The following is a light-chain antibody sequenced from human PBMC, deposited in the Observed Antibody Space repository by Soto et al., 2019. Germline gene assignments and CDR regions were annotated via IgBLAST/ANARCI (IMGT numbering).Light chain of an antibody. CDR1: ESIRNN. CDR3: QQRSNWPRT. J-gene: IGKJ1*01. V-gene: IGKV3-11*01. Sequence: EIVLTQSPATLSLSPGERATLSCRASESIRNNLAWYQQKPGQPPRLLIYDASYRATDIPDRFSGSGSGTDFTLTINSLESEDFAVYYCQQRSNWPRTFGQGTKVDIK. CDR2: DAS.